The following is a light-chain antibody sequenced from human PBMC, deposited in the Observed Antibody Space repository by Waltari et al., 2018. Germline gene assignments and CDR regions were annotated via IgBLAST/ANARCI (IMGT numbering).Light chain of an antibody. CDR2: KDT. V-gene: IGLV3-27*01. J-gene: IGLJ3*02. CDR1: VLAKKY. CDR3: FSAADNNQV. Sequence: SYELTQPSSVSVSPGQTARITCSGDVLAKKYARWFQQKPGRAPVLVIYKDTERPSGSPGRFSGSTSGTTVTLTISGAQVEDEADYYCFSAADNNQVFGGGTKLTVL.